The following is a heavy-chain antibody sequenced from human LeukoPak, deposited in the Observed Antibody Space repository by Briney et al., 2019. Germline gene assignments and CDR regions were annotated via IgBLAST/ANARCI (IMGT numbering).Heavy chain of an antibody. D-gene: IGHD3-10*01. J-gene: IGHJ4*02. CDR2: IGTAGDT. Sequence: GGSLRLSCAASGFTFSSYDMHWARQAAGTGLEWVSAIGTAGDTYYPGSVKGRFTISRENAKNSLYLQMNSLRAGDTALYYFARGSGQNFDYWGQGTLVTVSS. CDR1: GFTFSSYD. V-gene: IGHV3-13*04. CDR3: ARGSGQNFDY.